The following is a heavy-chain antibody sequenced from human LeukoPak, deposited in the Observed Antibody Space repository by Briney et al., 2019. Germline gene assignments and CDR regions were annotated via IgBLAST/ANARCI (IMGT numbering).Heavy chain of an antibody. D-gene: IGHD5-24*01. V-gene: IGHV3-48*02. CDR1: GFTFSSYS. CDR2: ISSSSSTI. CDR3: ARDSPPPLEYGMDV. J-gene: IGHJ6*02. Sequence: SGGSLRLSCAASGFTFSSYSMNWVRQAPGKGLEWVSYISSSSSTIYYADSVKGRFTISGDNAKNSLYLQMNSLRDEDTAVYYCARDSPPPLEYGMDVWGQGTTVTVSS.